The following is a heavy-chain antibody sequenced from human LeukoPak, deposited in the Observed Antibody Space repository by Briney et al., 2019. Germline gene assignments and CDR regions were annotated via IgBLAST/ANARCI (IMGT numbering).Heavy chain of an antibody. CDR2: IKHDGSEK. CDR3: ARRPGSDD. V-gene: IGHV3-7*01. CDR1: GFTLSGYW. Sequence: GGSLRLSCAASGFTLSGYWMTWVRQAPGKGLEWVANIKHDGSEKYYVDSVKGRFTISRDNAKNSLSLQMNSLRAEDTAVYYCARRPGSDDWCHGTLVTVSS. J-gene: IGHJ1*01.